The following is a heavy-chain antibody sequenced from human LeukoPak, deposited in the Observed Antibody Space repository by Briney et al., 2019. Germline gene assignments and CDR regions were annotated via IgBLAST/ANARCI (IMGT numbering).Heavy chain of an antibody. CDR2: IRSKANSYAT. V-gene: IGHV3-73*01. CDR3: TRQNWLNYYYYMDV. CDR1: GFTLSGSA. Sequence: GGSLRLSCAASGFTLSGSAMHWVRQASGKGLEWVGRIRSKANSYATAYAASVKGRFTISRDDSKNTAYLQMNSLKTEDTAVYYCTRQNWLNYYYYMDVWGKGTTVTVSS. J-gene: IGHJ6*03. D-gene: IGHD1-1*01.